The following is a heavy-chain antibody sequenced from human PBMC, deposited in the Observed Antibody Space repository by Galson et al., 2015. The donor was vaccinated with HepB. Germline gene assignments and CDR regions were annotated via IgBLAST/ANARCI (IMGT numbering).Heavy chain of an antibody. CDR2: ISDNSGEI. J-gene: IGHJ4*02. CDR3: ARQAYAPFFED. CDR1: GFSFSSYA. Sequence: SLRLSCAASGFSFSSYAMAWVRQAPGKGLEWVSTISDNSGEIHFADSVKGRFTISRDNSKNTPYLQTNSLRAEDTAVYFCARQAYAPFFEDWGQGTLVTVSS. D-gene: IGHD4-17*01. V-gene: IGHV3-23*01.